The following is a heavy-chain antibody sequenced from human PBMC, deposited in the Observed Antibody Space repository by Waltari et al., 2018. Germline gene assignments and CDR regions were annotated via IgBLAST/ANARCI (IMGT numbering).Heavy chain of an antibody. J-gene: IGHJ4*02. CDR3: ARDYCSGDGCSLDC. V-gene: IGHV1-18*04. D-gene: IGHD2-15*01. CDR1: GYTFTSHG. Sequence: QVQLVQSGNEVMQPGASVTVSRKASGYTFTSHGITWVRQAPGQGPEWLGWINRNNGNTKFAQKFQGRVSLTTDTSTSTAYMDLRSLTSDDTAVYYCARDYCSGDGCSLDCWGQGTLVTVSS. CDR2: INRNNGNT.